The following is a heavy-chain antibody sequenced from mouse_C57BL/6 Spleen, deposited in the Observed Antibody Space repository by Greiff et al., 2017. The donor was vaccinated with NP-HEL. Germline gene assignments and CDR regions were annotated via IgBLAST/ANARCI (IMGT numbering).Heavy chain of an antibody. Sequence: VQLQQSGAELVKPGASVKMSCKASGYTFTSYWITWVKQRPGQGLEWIGDIYPGSGSTNYNEKFKSKATLTVDTSSSTAYMQLSSLTSEDSAVYYCARGIGHSNYDYAMDYWGQGTSVTVSS. D-gene: IGHD2-5*01. CDR3: ARGIGHSNYDYAMDY. CDR1: GYTFTSYW. CDR2: IYPGSGST. V-gene: IGHV1-55*01. J-gene: IGHJ4*01.